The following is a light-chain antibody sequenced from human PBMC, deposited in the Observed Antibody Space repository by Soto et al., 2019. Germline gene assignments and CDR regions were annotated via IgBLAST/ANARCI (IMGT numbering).Light chain of an antibody. CDR2: AAA. J-gene: IGKJ1*01. CDR3: QQYDNWSLE. Sequence: DIEMTQTPCSLSGSVGEWISVVAVASQGIANYLAWYQQKPGKGPKLLIYAAATLQSGVPSRFSGSRSGTEFPLTTTSPQSEDFAVYYRQQYDNWSLEFGQGAKVDIK. CDR1: QGIANY. V-gene: IGKV1-27*01.